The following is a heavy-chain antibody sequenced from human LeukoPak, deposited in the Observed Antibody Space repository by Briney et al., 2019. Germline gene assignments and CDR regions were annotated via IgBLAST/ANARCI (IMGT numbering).Heavy chain of an antibody. J-gene: IGHJ4*02. CDR1: GYTFTSYY. D-gene: IGHD3-22*01. CDR3: ARVPSYDSSGYYSYFDY. V-gene: IGHV1-46*01. Sequence: ASVKVSCKASGYTFTSYYMHWVRQAPGQGLEWMGIINPSGGSTSYAQKFQGRVTMTRDTSTSTVYMELSSLRSEDTAVYYCARVPSYDSSGYYSYFDYWGQGTLVTVSS. CDR2: INPSGGST.